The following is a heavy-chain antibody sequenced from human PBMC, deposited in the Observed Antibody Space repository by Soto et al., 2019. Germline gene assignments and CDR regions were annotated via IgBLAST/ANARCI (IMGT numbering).Heavy chain of an antibody. CDR2: ISWNSGSI. D-gene: IGHD5-12*01. CDR3: AKDIWEGSGYVGYFDY. J-gene: IGHJ4*02. V-gene: IGHV3-9*01. CDR1: GFTFDDYA. Sequence: EVQLVESGGGLVQPGRSLRLSCAASGFTFDDYAMHWVRQAPGKGLEWVSGISWNSGSIGYADSVKGRFTISSDNAKNSLYLQMDSLRAEGTALYYCAKDIWEGSGYVGYFDYLGQGTLVTVSS.